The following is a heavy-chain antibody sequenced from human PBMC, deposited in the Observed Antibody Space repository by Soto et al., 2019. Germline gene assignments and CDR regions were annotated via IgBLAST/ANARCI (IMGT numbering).Heavy chain of an antibody. V-gene: IGHV3-9*02. D-gene: IGHD3-10*01. CDR3: VKDVSPGGADV. J-gene: IGHJ6*02. CDR2: IYCGSNKI. Sequence: PGGSLRLSCVASGFTSHDYAMHWVRQTPGKGLEWVSVIYCGSNKIDYADSVKGRFTISRDNAKNSLFLQMNSLSADDTALYYCVKDVSPGGADVWGQGTTVTVSS. CDR1: GFTSHDYA.